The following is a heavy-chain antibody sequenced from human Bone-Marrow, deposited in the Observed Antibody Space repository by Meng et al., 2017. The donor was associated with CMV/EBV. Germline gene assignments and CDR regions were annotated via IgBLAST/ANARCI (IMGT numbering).Heavy chain of an antibody. Sequence: ASVKVSCKASGYTFTAHYFHWVRQAPGQGLEWMGWIHPHRGDTNYAQQFQGRVTLTRDTSINTGYMELTRLTSDDTAVYYCARGPYYYDSSGYLDYWGPGKRVTGAS. V-gene: IGHV1-2*02. CDR3: ARGPYYYDSSGYLDY. J-gene: IGHJ4*01. CDR1: GYTFTAHY. CDR2: IHPHRGDT. D-gene: IGHD3-22*01.